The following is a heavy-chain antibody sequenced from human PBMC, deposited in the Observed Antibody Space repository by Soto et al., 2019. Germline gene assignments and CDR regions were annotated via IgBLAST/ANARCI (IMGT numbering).Heavy chain of an antibody. CDR2: FDPEDGET. CDR3: ATACSGGSCYSRAPVDY. D-gene: IGHD2-15*01. J-gene: IGHJ4*02. Sequence: ASVKVSSKDSGYTFSYQGITWVRQAPGQGLEWMGGFDPEDGETIYAQKFQGRVTMTEDTSTDTAYMELSSLRSEDTAVYYCATACSGGSCYSRAPVDYWGQGTLVTVSS. V-gene: IGHV1-24*01. CDR1: GYTFSYQG.